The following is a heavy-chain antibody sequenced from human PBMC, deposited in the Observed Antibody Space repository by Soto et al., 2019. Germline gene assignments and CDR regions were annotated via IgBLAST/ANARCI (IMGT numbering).Heavy chain of an antibody. CDR3: AGNSGSLYTADAFDI. CDR2: INAGNGNT. Sequence: ASVKVSCKASGYTFTSYAMHWVRQAPGQRLEWMGWINAGNGNTKYSQKFQGRVTITRDTSASTAYMELSSLRSEDTAVYYCAGNSGSLYTADAFDIWGQGTMVTVSS. D-gene: IGHD6-19*01. J-gene: IGHJ3*02. V-gene: IGHV1-3*01. CDR1: GYTFTSYA.